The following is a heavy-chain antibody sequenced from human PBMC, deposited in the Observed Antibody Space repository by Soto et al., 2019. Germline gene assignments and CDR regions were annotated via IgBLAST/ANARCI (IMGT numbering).Heavy chain of an antibody. CDR2: ISGSGGST. CDR1: GFTFSGFA. V-gene: IGHV3-23*01. D-gene: IGHD5-12*01. CDR3: AKEGKLYDLDV. Sequence: PGGSLRLSCTASGFTFSGFAMSWFRQPPGKGLQWVSAISGSGGSTYYADSVKGRFTISRDNSKNTLYLQMNSLRAEDTAVYYCAKEGKLYDLDVWGQGTTVTAP. J-gene: IGHJ6*02.